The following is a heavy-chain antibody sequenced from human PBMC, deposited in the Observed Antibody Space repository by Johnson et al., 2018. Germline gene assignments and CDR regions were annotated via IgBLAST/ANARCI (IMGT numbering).Heavy chain of an antibody. CDR1: GFTVSGNY. J-gene: IGHJ3*02. V-gene: IGHV3-66*02. D-gene: IGHD6-13*01. CDR3: AKDLSVRYSSRWSDAFDI. Sequence: EVQLLESGGDLVQPGGSLRLSCAVAGFTVSGNYVTWVRQAPGKGLEWVSVIYSDDSTYYSDSVKGRFTISRDNSKNTLYVQMDSLRAEDTAVYYCAKDLSVRYSSRWSDAFDIWVPGTMVTVSS. CDR2: IYSDDST.